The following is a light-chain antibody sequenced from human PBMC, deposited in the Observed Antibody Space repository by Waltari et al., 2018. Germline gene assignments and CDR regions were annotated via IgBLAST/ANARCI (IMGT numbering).Light chain of an antibody. V-gene: IGKV3-20*01. CDR2: GAS. CDR3: QQYGSSPLT. CDR1: QSVRSSY. J-gene: IGKJ4*01. Sequence: EIVLTQSPGTLSLSPGERATLSCRASQSVRSSYLAWYQQKLGQAPRLLIYGASSRATDSPDRFSGSGSGTDFTLTISRLEPEDFAVYYCQQYGSSPLTFGGGTKVEIK.